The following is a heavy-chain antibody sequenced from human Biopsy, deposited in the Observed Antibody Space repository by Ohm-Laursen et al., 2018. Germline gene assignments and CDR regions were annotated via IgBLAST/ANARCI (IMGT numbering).Heavy chain of an antibody. CDR1: GDSVTKYY. CDR3: ARDSGILNYGNFKYYHYYGMDV. CDR2: IYYSVMT. Sequence: GTLSLTCTVSGDSVTKYYWSWIRQPPGQGLEWIGHIYYSVMTNYNPSLQSRVSISVDTSRNQVSPTLSSVTAADTAVYYCARDSGILNYGNFKYYHYYGMDVWGQGTKVTVSS. V-gene: IGHV4-59*02. D-gene: IGHD4-11*01. J-gene: IGHJ6*02.